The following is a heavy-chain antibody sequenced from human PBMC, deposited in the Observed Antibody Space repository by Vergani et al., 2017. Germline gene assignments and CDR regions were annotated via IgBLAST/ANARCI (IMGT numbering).Heavy chain of an antibody. CDR2: IRYDGSNT. Sequence: QVQLVESGGGVVQPGGSLRLSCGASGFTFSNYGMHWVRQAPGKGLEWVTFIRYDGSNTYYADSVKGRFTISRDDSKSIAYLQMSSLKAEDTAVYYCTRDRLDDSYAYFDYWGQGTLVTVSP. CDR1: GFTFSNYG. J-gene: IGHJ4*02. CDR3: TRDRLDDSYAYFDY. D-gene: IGHD3-16*01. V-gene: IGHV3-30*02.